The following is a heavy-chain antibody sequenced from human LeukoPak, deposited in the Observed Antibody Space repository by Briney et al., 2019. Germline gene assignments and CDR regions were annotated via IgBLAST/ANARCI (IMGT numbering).Heavy chain of an antibody. J-gene: IGHJ4*02. V-gene: IGHV5-10-1*01. CDR1: GFIFNTYW. CDR2: VDPTDSDV. Sequence: LGESLKISCKGSGFIFNTYWIGWVRQMPGKGLEWMGIVDPTDSDVDYSPSFQGHVTISSDTSTSTVYLQWSSLKASDTAVYYCARRARYHSSFPLDFWGQGTQVIVSS. D-gene: IGHD6-13*01. CDR3: ARRARYHSSFPLDF.